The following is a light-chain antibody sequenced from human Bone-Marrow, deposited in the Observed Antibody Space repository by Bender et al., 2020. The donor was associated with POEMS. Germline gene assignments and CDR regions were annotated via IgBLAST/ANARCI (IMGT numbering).Light chain of an antibody. V-gene: IGLV2-23*02. J-gene: IGLJ2*01. CDR1: INDVGSYNL. CDR3: CSYAGANTWL. Sequence: QSALTQPASVSGSPGQSITLSCTGTINDVGSYNLLSWYQQHPGKTPKLIFYEVTKRPSGVSNRFSASKSGNTASLTISGLQTEDEAVYYCCSYAGANTWLFGAGTKLTVL. CDR2: EVT.